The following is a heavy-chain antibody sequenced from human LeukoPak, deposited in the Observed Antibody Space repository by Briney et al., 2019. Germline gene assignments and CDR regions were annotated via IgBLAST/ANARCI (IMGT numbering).Heavy chain of an antibody. CDR3: ATGGSGYYYPSFDY. J-gene: IGHJ4*02. D-gene: IGHD3-22*01. CDR1: GVSFSSSC. Sequence: GGSLRLSCAASGVSFSSSCMHWGRHAPRKGLVWVSRINIYGSSTRYAGSVKGRFTISRYNAKNTIYLQINSLRAEDTAVYYCATGGSGYYYPSFDYWGQGTLVTVSS. V-gene: IGHV3-74*01. CDR2: INIYGSST.